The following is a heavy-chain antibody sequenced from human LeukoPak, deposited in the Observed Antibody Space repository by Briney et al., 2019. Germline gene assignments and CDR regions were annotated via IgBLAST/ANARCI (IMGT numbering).Heavy chain of an antibody. CDR1: GFTFSSYG. Sequence: TGGSLRLSCAASGFTFSSYGMHWVRQAPGKGLEWVAFIRYDGSNKYYADSVKGRLTISRDNSKNTLYLQMNSLRAEDTAVYYLSKSPGYCSSTSCYRKDYFDYWGQGTLVTVSS. D-gene: IGHD2-2*02. V-gene: IGHV3-30*02. CDR2: IRYDGSNK. J-gene: IGHJ4*02. CDR3: SKSPGYCSSTSCYRKDYFDY.